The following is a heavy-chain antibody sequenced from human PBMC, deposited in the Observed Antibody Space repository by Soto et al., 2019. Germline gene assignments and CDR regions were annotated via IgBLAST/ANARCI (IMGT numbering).Heavy chain of an antibody. D-gene: IGHD1-26*01. Sequence: EVQLVESGGGLVQPGGSLRLSCAASGFTFSSYWMSWVRQAPGKGLEWVANIKQDGSETYYVDSVKGRFTISRDNAKNSLYLQMNSLRAEDTAVYYCARGVQPWVGANFDYWGQGTLVTVSS. CDR3: ARGVQPWVGANFDY. J-gene: IGHJ4*02. CDR1: GFTFSSYW. V-gene: IGHV3-7*01. CDR2: IKQDGSET.